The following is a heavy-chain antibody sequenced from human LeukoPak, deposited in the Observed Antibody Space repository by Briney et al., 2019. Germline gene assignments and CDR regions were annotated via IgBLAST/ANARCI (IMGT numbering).Heavy chain of an antibody. V-gene: IGHV3-23*01. Sequence: GGSLRLSCAASGFTFSSYEMNWVRQAPGKGLEWVSAISGSGGSTYYADSVKGRFTISRDNSKNTLYLQMNSLRAEDTAVYYCANTEEAYYDSSGYPPWGQGTLVTVSS. CDR3: ANTEEAYYDSSGYPP. CDR2: ISGSGGST. J-gene: IGHJ5*02. CDR1: GFTFSSYE. D-gene: IGHD3-22*01.